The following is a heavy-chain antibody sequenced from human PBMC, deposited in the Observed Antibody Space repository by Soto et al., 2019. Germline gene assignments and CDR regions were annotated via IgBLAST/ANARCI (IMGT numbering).Heavy chain of an antibody. CDR3: ARHGPGGSYSDY. CDR2: IYYSGST. CDR1: GGSISSSSYY. Sequence: QLQLQESGPGLVKPSETLSLTCTVSGGSISSSSYYWGWIRQPPGKGLEWIGSIYYSGSTYYDPSRKRRVTISVATSKNQFPLKLSSVTAADPAVYYCARHGPGGSYSDYWGQGTLVTVSS. D-gene: IGHD1-26*01. J-gene: IGHJ4*02. V-gene: IGHV4-39*01.